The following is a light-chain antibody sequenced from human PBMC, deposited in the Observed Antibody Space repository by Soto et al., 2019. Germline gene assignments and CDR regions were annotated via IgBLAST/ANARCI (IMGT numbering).Light chain of an antibody. Sequence: QSVLTQPPSASGTPGQRVTFSCSGSISNIGSYTVNWYQQLPGTAPKLLIYNNNQRPSGVPDRFSGSKSGTSASLAIGGLQSEDEADYYCAVWDDSLNGRVFGGGTKLTVL. V-gene: IGLV1-44*01. CDR1: ISNIGSYT. CDR3: AVWDDSLNGRV. CDR2: NNN. J-gene: IGLJ3*02.